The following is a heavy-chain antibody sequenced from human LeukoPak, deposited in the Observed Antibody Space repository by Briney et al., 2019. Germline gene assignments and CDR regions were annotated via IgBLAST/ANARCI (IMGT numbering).Heavy chain of an antibody. CDR2: IYPDDSET. V-gene: IGHV5-51*01. CDR3: ARFPDLMANFDY. D-gene: IGHD5-24*01. Sequence: PGESLKISCKASGYRFTTDYIGWVRQMPGKGLEWMGIIYPDDSETNYSPSFQGQVSMSVDKSITTAYLQWSSLKASDTAMYYCARFPDLMANFDYWGQGTLVTVSS. CDR1: GYRFTTDY. J-gene: IGHJ4*02.